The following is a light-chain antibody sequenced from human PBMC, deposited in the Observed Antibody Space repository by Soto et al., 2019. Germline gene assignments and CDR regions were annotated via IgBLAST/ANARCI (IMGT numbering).Light chain of an antibody. J-gene: IGKJ2*01. V-gene: IGKV3-20*01. CDR3: QQYGSSLYT. CDR2: GAS. Sequence: EIVLTQSPGTLSLSPGERATLSCRASQSVSSSYLAWYQQKPGQAPRLLIYGASSRATDIPDRFSGSGSGTDFTITISRLEPEDFAVYYCQQYGSSLYTFGQGTKLEIK. CDR1: QSVSSSY.